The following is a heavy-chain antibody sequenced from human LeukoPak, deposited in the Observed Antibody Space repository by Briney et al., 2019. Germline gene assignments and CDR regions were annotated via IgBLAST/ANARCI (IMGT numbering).Heavy chain of an antibody. D-gene: IGHD3-22*01. J-gene: IGHJ4*02. Sequence: GGSLRLSCAASGFTFSSYAMSWVRQAPRKGLEWVSAISGSGGSTYYADSVKGRFTISRDNSKNTLYLQMNSLRAEDTAVYYCAKVGGRYYYDSSGYYFNDYWGQGTLVTVSS. CDR3: AKVGGRYYYDSSGYYFNDY. CDR2: ISGSGGST. V-gene: IGHV3-23*01. CDR1: GFTFSSYA.